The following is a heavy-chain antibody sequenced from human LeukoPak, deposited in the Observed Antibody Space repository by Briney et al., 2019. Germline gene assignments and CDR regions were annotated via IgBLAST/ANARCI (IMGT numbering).Heavy chain of an antibody. D-gene: IGHD3-22*01. V-gene: IGHV3-23*01. CDR1: GFTFSSYA. J-gene: IGHJ4*02. Sequence: GGSLRLSCAASGFTFSSYAMSWVRQAPGKGLEWVSAISGSGGSTYYADSVKGRFTISRDNSKNTLYLQMNSLRAEDTAVYYCAKSLVKDSSGYYYPNVFDYWGQGTLVTVPS. CDR2: ISGSGGST. CDR3: AKSLVKDSSGYYYPNVFDY.